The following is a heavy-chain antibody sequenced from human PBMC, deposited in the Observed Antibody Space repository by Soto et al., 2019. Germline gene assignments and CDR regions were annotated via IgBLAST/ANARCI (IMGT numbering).Heavy chain of an antibody. CDR1: GVTFDDYA. Sequence: GGSVRLSCAASGVTFDDYAMHWVRQAPGKGLEWVSGISWNSGSIGYADSVKGRFTISRDNAKNSLYLQMNSLRAEDTALYYCAKDMAYYGDYGNDAFDIWGQGTMVTVSS. CDR3: AKDMAYYGDYGNDAFDI. CDR2: ISWNSGSI. D-gene: IGHD4-17*01. J-gene: IGHJ3*02. V-gene: IGHV3-9*01.